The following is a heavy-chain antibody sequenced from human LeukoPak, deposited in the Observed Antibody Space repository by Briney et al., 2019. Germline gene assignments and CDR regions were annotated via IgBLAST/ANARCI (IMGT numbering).Heavy chain of an antibody. V-gene: IGHV4-59*12. D-gene: IGHD3-3*01. Sequence: SETLSLTCTVSGGSISSYYWSWIRQPPGKGLEWIGYIYYSGSTNYNPSLKSRVTISVDTSKNQFSLKLSSVTAADTAVYYCARVRAKVEVEFWSGYNWFDPWGQGTLVIVSS. CDR1: GGSISSYY. J-gene: IGHJ5*02. CDR3: ARVRAKVEVEFWSGYNWFDP. CDR2: IYYSGST.